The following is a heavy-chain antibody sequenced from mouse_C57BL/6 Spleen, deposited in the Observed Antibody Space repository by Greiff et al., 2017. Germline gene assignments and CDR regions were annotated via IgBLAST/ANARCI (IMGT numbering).Heavy chain of an antibody. Sequence: EVQLQESGPVLARPGASVKMSCKTSGYTFTSYWMHWVKQRPGQGLEWIGAIYPGNSDTSYNQKFKGKAKLTAVTSASTAYMELSSLTNEDSAVYYCTRESYYGSSYNYAMDYWGQGTSVTVSS. CDR2: IYPGNSDT. J-gene: IGHJ4*01. D-gene: IGHD1-1*01. CDR1: GYTFTSYW. CDR3: TRESYYGSSYNYAMDY. V-gene: IGHV1-5*01.